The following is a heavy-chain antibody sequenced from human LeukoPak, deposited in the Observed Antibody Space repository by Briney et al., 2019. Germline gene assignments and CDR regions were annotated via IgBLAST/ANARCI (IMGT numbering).Heavy chain of an antibody. CDR3: ARDLPKTGYVGALDF. CDR1: GYTLTELS. J-gene: IGHJ3*01. Sequence: ASVKVSCKVSGYTLTELSMHWVRQAPGKGLEWMGGFDPEDGETIYAQKFQGRVTMTEDTSTDTAYMELSSLRSEDTAVYYCARDLPKTGYVGALDFWGQGTMVIVSS. D-gene: IGHD5-12*01. V-gene: IGHV1-24*01. CDR2: FDPEDGET.